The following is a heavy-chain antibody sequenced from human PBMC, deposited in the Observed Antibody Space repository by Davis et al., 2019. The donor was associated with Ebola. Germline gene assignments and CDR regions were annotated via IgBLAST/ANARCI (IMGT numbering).Heavy chain of an antibody. J-gene: IGHJ4*02. CDR1: GFTFSSYS. V-gene: IGHV3-48*04. Sequence: GESLKISCAASGFTFSSYSMNWVRQAPGKGLEWVSYISSSSSTIYYADSVKGRFTISRDNAKNSLFLQMNSLRVEDTAVYYCARDPANTDENNKSWGAFDCWGQGTLVTVSS. CDR3: ARDPANTDENNKSWGAFDC. CDR2: ISSSSSTI. D-gene: IGHD1-26*01.